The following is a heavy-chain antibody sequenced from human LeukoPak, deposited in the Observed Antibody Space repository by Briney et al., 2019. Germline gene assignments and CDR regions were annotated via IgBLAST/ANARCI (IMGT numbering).Heavy chain of an antibody. J-gene: IGHJ4*02. CDR2: IRGSGDNT. D-gene: IGHD3-10*01. CDR3: AKDRTYYYGSGSPDFDY. Sequence: GGSLRLSCAASGFTFSTYTMNWVRQAPGKGLEWVSTIRGSGDNTYYADSVKGRFTISRDNSKNTLYLQMNSLRAEDTAVYYCAKDRTYYYGSGSPDFDYWGQGTLVTVSS. CDR1: GFTFSTYT. V-gene: IGHV3-23*01.